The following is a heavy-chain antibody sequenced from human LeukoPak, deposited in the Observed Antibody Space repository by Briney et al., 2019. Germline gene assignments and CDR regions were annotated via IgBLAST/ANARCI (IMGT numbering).Heavy chain of an antibody. Sequence: GASVTVSFTASGYTFTGYYMHWVRQAPGQGLEWMGRINPNSGGTNYAQKFQGRVTMTRDTSISTAYMELSRLRSDDTAVYYCARREMVRGVIIPPDYWGQGTLVTVSS. V-gene: IGHV1-2*06. CDR3: ARREMVRGVIIPPDY. CDR1: GYTFTGYY. D-gene: IGHD3-10*01. J-gene: IGHJ4*02. CDR2: INPNSGGT.